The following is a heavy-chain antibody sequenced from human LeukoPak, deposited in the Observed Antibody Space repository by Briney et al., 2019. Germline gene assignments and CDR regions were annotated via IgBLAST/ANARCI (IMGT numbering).Heavy chain of an antibody. CDR1: GDFFSGYY. D-gene: IGHD2-8*01. CDR2: INHSGST. J-gene: IGHJ4*02. CDR3: ATENGFNDC. Sequence: SETLSLTCAVYGDFFSGYYWSWIRQPPGKGLEWIGEINHSGSTNYNPSLKSRVTISLDTSKNQFSLKLSSVTAADTAVYYCATENGFNDCWGQGTLVTVSS. V-gene: IGHV4-34*01.